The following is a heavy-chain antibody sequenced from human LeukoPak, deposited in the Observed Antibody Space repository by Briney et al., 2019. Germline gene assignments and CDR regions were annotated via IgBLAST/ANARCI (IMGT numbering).Heavy chain of an antibody. Sequence: PGGSLRLSCAASGFTFSSYGMHWVRQAPGKGLEWVAVIWYDGSNKYYADSVKGRFTISRDNSKNTLYLQMNSQRAEDTAVYYCARYMRRGGAFDIWGQGTMVTVSS. CDR3: ARYMRRGGAFDI. D-gene: IGHD3-16*01. CDR2: IWYDGSNK. J-gene: IGHJ3*02. CDR1: GFTFSSYG. V-gene: IGHV3-33*01.